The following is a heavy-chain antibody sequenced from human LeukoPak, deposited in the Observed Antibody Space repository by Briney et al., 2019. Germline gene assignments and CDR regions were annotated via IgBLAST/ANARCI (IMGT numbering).Heavy chain of an antibody. CDR1: GYTFTSYD. D-gene: IGHD3-22*01. CDR2: MNPNNNNT. J-gene: IGHJ5*02. CDR3: ARGKIYDSSRYYSLGFDP. Sequence: ASVKVSCRASGYTFTSYDINWVRQATGQGLEWMGWMNPNNNNTGYAQKFQGRVTMTRNTSISTAYMELSSLRSEDTAVYYCARGKIYDSSRYYSLGFDPWGQGTLVTVSS. V-gene: IGHV1-8*01.